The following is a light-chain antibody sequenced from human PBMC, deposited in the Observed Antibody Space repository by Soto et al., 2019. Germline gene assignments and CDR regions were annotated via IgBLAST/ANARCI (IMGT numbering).Light chain of an antibody. CDR2: DDN. CDR1: SSNIGGNS. CDR3: GSWDSSLSAYV. V-gene: IGLV1-51*01. Sequence: QSVLTQPPSVSAAPGQKVTISWSGSSSNIGGNSVSWYQQLPGTAPKLLIYDDNKRPSGIPDRFSGSKSGTSATLGITGFQTGDEADYYCGSWDSSLSAYVFGTGTKLTAL. J-gene: IGLJ1*01.